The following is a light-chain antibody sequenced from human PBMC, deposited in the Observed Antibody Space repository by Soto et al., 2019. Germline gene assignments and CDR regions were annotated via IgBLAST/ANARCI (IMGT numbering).Light chain of an antibody. V-gene: IGKV3-20*01. Sequence: EIVLTQSPGTLSLSPGERATLSCRASQSVSSSYLAWYQQKPGQAPRLLIYGASSRATGIPDRFSGSGSGTDVTLTISRLETEDFAVSYCQQYGSSRWTFGQGTKVEIK. CDR2: GAS. J-gene: IGKJ1*01. CDR3: QQYGSSRWT. CDR1: QSVSSSY.